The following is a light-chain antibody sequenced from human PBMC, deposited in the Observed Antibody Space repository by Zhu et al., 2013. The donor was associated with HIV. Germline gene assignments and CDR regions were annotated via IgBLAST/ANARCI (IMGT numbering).Light chain of an antibody. CDR2: KAS. J-gene: IGKJ1*01. V-gene: IGKV1-5*03. CDR3: QEYNSYWT. CDR1: QSVSTW. Sequence: IQMTQSPSTLSASVGDRVTITCRASQSVSTWLAWYRQKPGKAPNLLIYKASSLESGVPSRFSGSGSGTEFTLTISSLQPDDFATYYCQEYNSYWTFGQGTKVEIK.